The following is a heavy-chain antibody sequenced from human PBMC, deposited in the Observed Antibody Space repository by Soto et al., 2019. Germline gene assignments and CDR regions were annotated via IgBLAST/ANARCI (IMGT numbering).Heavy chain of an antibody. Sequence: QVQLVESGGRLVKPGVSLRLSCAASGFSFGDYYMSWIRQAPGKGLEWISFIISSASYRDYADSVRGRFTISRDNVNNSLYLQMNRLNVEYTAVYYCVKDGGDSGSSMAVNWGRGTLVTVAS. J-gene: IGHJ4*02. CDR1: GFSFGDYY. V-gene: IGHV3-11*06. D-gene: IGHD1-26*01. CDR3: VKDGGDSGSSMAVN. CDR2: IISSASYR.